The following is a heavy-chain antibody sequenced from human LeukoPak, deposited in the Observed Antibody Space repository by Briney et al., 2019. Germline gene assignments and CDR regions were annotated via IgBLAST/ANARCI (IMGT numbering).Heavy chain of an antibody. CDR2: IYYSGST. D-gene: IGHD6-6*01. CDR3: ARGLEYSSSSLDAFDI. V-gene: IGHV4-39*07. CDR1: GGSISSISYY. Sequence: SETLSLTCTVSGGSISSISYYWGCIRQPPGKGLEWIGSIYYSGSTYYNPSLKSRVTISVDTSKNQFSLKLSSVTAADTAVYYCARGLEYSSSSLDAFDIWGQGTMVTVSS. J-gene: IGHJ3*02.